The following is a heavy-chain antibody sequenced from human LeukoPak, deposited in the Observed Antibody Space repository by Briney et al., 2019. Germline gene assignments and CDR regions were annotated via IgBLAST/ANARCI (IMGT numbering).Heavy chain of an antibody. D-gene: IGHD6-6*01. V-gene: IGHV3-23*01. CDR1: GFTFSSYA. CDR3: AKDYGSSSTNWFDP. J-gene: IGHJ5*02. Sequence: PGGSLRPSCAASGFTFSSYAMSWVRQAPGKGLEWVSAISGGGGSTYYADSVKGRFTISRDNSKNTLYLQMNSLRAEDTAIYYCAKDYGSSSTNWFDPWGQGTLVTVSS. CDR2: ISGGGGST.